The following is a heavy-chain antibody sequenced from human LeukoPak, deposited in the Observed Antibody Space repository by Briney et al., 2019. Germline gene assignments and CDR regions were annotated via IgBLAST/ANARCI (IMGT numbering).Heavy chain of an antibody. V-gene: IGHV1-2*06. CDR2: INPSSGGT. CDR1: GYTFTTYY. CDR3: ARDFERPDY. J-gene: IGHJ4*02. Sequence: PRASVKVSCKAFGYTFTTYYIHWVRQAPGQGLEWMGRINPSSGGTNYAQKFQGRVTMTRDTSISTAYMELRRLRSDDTAVYYCARDFERPDYWGQGTLVTVSS.